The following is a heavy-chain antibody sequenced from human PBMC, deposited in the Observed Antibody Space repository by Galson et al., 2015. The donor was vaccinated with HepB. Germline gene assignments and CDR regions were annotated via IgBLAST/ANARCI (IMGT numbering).Heavy chain of an antibody. CDR2: FDPEDGET. D-gene: IGHD3-3*01. CDR1: GYTLTELS. Sequence: SVKVSCKVSGYTLTELSMHWVRQAPGKGLEWMGGFDPEDGETIYAQKFQGRVTMTEDTSTDTAYMELSSLRSEDTAMYYCATDVPYYNFWGGCYWGQGTLVTVSS. V-gene: IGHV1-24*01. CDR3: ATDVPYYNFWGGCY. J-gene: IGHJ4*02.